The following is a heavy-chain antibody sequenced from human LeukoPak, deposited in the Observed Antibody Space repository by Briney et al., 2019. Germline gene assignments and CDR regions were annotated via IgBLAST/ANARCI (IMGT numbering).Heavy chain of an antibody. CDR2: IKANGATT. D-gene: IGHD2-21*02. J-gene: IGHJ5*02. CDR1: GLTFPNYA. CDR3: AVGSDCSS. Sequence: GGSLRLSCTASGLTFPNYAMTWVRQAPGQGLEWVSSIKANGATTYYANSVRGRFTISRDNSKNTLYLHLSSLRAEDTAIYFCAVGSDCSSWGQETLVAVSS. V-gene: IGHV3-23*01.